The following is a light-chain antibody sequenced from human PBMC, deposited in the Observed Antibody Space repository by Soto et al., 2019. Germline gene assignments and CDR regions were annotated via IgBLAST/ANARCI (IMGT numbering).Light chain of an antibody. J-gene: IGKJ1*01. V-gene: IGKV3-20*01. CDR1: QSVSSNY. Sequence: IVLTQSPGTLSLSPVERGALSCRASQSVSSNYVAWYQQKPGQAPRLLISGASNRATGTPDRFRGSGSGTDFTLTITRLEPEDFAVYYCHQYGSAPWTFGQGTKVDIK. CDR3: HQYGSAPWT. CDR2: GAS.